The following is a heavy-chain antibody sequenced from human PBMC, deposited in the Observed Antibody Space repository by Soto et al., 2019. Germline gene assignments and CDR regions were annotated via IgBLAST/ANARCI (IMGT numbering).Heavy chain of an antibody. Sequence: SVKVSCKASGGTFSSYAISWVRQAPGQGLEWMGGIIPIFGTANYAQKFQGRVTITADESTSTAYMKLSSLRSEDTAVYYCARDLYETYYDILTGNGPPGYWGPGTLVTVSS. J-gene: IGHJ4*02. CDR1: GGTFSSYA. CDR2: IIPIFGTA. CDR3: ARDLYETYYDILTGNGPPGY. D-gene: IGHD3-9*01. V-gene: IGHV1-69*13.